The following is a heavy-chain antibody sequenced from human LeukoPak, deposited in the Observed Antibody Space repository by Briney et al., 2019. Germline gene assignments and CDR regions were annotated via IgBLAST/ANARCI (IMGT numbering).Heavy chain of an antibody. CDR2: ISGSGGNT. CDR1: GFTFSSYA. V-gene: IGHV3-23*01. CDR3: AKGSSYYFYGLDV. J-gene: IGHJ6*02. Sequence: GGSLRLSCAASGFTFSSYAMSWVRQAPGKGLEWVSAISGSGGNTYYADSVKGRFTISRDNSKSTLYLQMNSLRAEDTAVYYCAKGSSYYFYGLDVWGQGTTVTVSS.